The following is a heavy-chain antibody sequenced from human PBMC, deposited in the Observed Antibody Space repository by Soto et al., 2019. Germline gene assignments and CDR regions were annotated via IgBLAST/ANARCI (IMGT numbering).Heavy chain of an antibody. V-gene: IGHV4-4*07. CDR2: IYPTGST. J-gene: IGHJ4*01. Sequence: SETLSVTCTVSGGSIRGYDWSWIRQPAGKGLEWLGRIYPTGSTNYNPSLKGRVTMSVDTSKNQFSLKLTSVTAADTAMYYCARRSGHDSSGWYYFDYWGHGTLVTVSS. D-gene: IGHD6-19*01. CDR1: GGSIRGYD. CDR3: ARRSGHDSSGWYYFDY.